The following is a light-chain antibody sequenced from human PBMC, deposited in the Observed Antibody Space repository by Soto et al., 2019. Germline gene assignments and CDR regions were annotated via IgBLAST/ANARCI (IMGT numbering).Light chain of an antibody. CDR1: HSGTNK. J-gene: IGKJ5*01. V-gene: IGKV3-15*01. CDR3: QQYNKWPTIT. Sequence: IVMTKSPATLSLSRGQRATLRXRASHSGTNKLAWYQQNTGKXPRLLXXSEXTRATAIPARFSGSGSGKEFTLILSSLQSEDVAVYYCQQYNKWPTITFGQGTRLEIK. CDR2: SEX.